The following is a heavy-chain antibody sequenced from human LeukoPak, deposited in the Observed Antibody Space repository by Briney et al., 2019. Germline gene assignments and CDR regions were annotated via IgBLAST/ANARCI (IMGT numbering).Heavy chain of an antibody. CDR1: GFTFSNYW. D-gene: IGHD1-26*01. V-gene: IGHV3-74*01. J-gene: IGHJ6*03. CDR2: INSDGSST. CDR3: ARVSSGSYFGYYYYYMDV. Sequence: GGSLRLSCAASGFTFSNYWMHWVRQAPGKGLVWVSRINSDGSSTSYADSVKGRFTISRDNAKNTLYLQMNSLRAEDTAVYYCARVSSGSYFGYYYYYMDVWGQRDHGHRLL.